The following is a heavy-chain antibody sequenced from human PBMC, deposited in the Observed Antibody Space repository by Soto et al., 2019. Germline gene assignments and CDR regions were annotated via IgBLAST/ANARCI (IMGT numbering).Heavy chain of an antibody. CDR3: ARLSSSWTWHFDY. CDR2: IKQDGSEK. D-gene: IGHD6-13*01. J-gene: IGHJ4*02. CDR1: GFTFSSYW. Sequence: GGSLRLSCAASGFTFSSYWMSWVRQAPGKGLEWVANIKQDGSEKYYVDSVKGRFTISRDNAKNSLYLQMNSLRAEDTAVYYCARLSSSWTWHFDYWGQGTLVTVSS. V-gene: IGHV3-7*05.